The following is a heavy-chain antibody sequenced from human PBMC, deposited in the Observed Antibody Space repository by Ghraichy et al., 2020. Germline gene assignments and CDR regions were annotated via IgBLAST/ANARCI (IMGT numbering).Heavy chain of an antibody. CDR3: ARVSPSDFWSGSYYYYYMDV. Sequence: SETLSLTCTVSGGSISSYYWSWIRQPPGEGLEWIGYINYSGNTNYNPSLKSRVTISVDKSKNQFSLKLSSVTAADTAVYYCARVSPSDFWSGSYYYYYMDVWGKGTTVTVSS. CDR1: GGSISSYY. V-gene: IGHV4-59*12. CDR2: INYSGNT. J-gene: IGHJ6*03. D-gene: IGHD3-3*01.